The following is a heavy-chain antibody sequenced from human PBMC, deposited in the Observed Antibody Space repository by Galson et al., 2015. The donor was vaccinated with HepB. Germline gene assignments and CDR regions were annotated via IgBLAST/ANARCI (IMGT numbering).Heavy chain of an antibody. CDR1: GFTFSSYW. CDR3: ARADYCTNGVCYETFDY. Sequence: SLRLSCAASGFTFSSYWMSWVRQAPGKGLEWVANIKSDGSERYYVDSVEGRFTISRDNAKNLLFLQVNSLRAEDTAVYYCARADYCTNGVCYETFDYWGQGTLVTVSS. V-gene: IGHV3-7*01. J-gene: IGHJ4*02. D-gene: IGHD2-8*01. CDR2: IKSDGSER.